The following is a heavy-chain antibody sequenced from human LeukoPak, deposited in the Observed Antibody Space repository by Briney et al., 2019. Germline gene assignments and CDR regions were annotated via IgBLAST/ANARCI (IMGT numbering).Heavy chain of an antibody. J-gene: IGHJ4*02. V-gene: IGHV3-30-3*01. CDR1: GFTFSSYA. CDR2: ISYDGSNK. CDR3: ARDESPDDYFDY. Sequence: QPVRSLRLSCAASGFTFSSYAMHWVRQAPGKGLEWVAVISYDGSNKYYADSVKGRFTISRDNSKNTLYLQMNSLRAEDTAVYYCARDESPDDYFDYWGQGTLVTVSS.